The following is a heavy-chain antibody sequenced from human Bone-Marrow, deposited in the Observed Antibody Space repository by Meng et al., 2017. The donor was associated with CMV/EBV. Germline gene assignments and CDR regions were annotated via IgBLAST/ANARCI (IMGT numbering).Heavy chain of an antibody. J-gene: IGHJ4*02. Sequence: GESLKISCAASGFTFSSYSMNWVRQAPGKGLEWVANIKQDGSEKYYVDSVKGRFTISRDNAKNSLYLQMNSLRAEDTAVYYCARISYYYDSSGYLTYYFDYWGQGTLVTVSS. D-gene: IGHD3-22*01. V-gene: IGHV3-7*01. CDR1: GFTFSSYS. CDR2: IKQDGSEK. CDR3: ARISYYYDSSGYLTYYFDY.